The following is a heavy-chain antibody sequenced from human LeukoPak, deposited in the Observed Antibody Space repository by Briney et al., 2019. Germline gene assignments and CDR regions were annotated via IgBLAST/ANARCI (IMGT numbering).Heavy chain of an antibody. CDR2: IYTSGST. V-gene: IGHV4-4*07. J-gene: IGHJ3*02. D-gene: IGHD6-19*01. CDR1: GGSISSYY. CDR3: ARVSSGWSPNAFDI. Sequence: NPSETLSLTCTVSGGSISSYYWSWIRQPAGKGLEWIGRIYTSGSTNYNPSLKSRVTMSVDTSKNQFSLKLSSVTAADTAVYYCARVSSGWSPNAFDIWGQGTMVTVSS.